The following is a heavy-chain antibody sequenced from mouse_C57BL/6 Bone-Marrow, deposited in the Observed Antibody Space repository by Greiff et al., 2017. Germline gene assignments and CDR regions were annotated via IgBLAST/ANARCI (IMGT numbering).Heavy chain of an antibody. D-gene: IGHD3-2*02. V-gene: IGHV5-4*01. CDR3: ARVCAQASFAY. CDR2: ISDGGSYT. J-gene: IGHJ3*01. Sequence: EVHLVESGGGLVKPGGSLKLSCAASGFTFSSYAMSWVRQTPEKRLEWVATISDGGSYTYYPDNVKGRFTISRDNAKNNLYLQMSHLKSEDTAMYYCARVCAQASFAYWGQGTLVTGSA. CDR1: GFTFSSYA.